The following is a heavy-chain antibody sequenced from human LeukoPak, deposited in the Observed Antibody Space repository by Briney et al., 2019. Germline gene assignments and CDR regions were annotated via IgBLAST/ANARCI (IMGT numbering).Heavy chain of an antibody. CDR3: ARDDSGSYYLYYYMDV. V-gene: IGHV4-4*07. J-gene: IGHJ6*03. CDR2: IYTSGST. D-gene: IGHD3-10*01. Sequence: SETLSLTCTVSGGSISSYYWSWIRQPAGKGLEWIGRIYTSGSTNYNPSLKSRVNMSVDTSKNQCSLKLSSVTAADTAVYYCARDDSGSYYLYYYMDVWGKGTTVTISS. CDR1: GGSISSYY.